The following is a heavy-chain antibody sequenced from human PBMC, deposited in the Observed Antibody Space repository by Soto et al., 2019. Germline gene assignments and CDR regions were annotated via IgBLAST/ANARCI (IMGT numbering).Heavy chain of an antibody. CDR1: GASIITYY. J-gene: IGHJ5*02. V-gene: IGHV4-59*08. CDR2: VSNTATT. Sequence: SETLSLTCTVSGASIITYYWAWIRQSPGRGLESIGYVSNTATTTYNPSLASRVTISVETSKNQFSMKMTSVTAADTAVYYCARSYYDSIGFTVGPWGQGTLVTVSS. CDR3: ARSYYDSIGFTVGP. D-gene: IGHD3-22*01.